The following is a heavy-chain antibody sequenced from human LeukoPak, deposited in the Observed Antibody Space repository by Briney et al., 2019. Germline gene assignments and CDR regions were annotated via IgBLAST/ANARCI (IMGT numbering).Heavy chain of an antibody. CDR2: IYYSGST. Sequence: SETLSLTCTVSGGSISSYYWSWIRQPPGKGLEWVGYIYYSGSTNYNPSLKSRVTISVDTSKNQFSLKLSSVTAADTAVYYCARDWDDYGGNDPWFDPWGQGTLVTVSS. CDR1: GGSISSYY. CDR3: ARDWDDYGGNDPWFDP. J-gene: IGHJ5*02. D-gene: IGHD4-23*01. V-gene: IGHV4-59*01.